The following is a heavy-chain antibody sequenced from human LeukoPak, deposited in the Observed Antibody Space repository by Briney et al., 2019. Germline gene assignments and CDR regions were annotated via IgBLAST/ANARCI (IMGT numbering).Heavy chain of an antibody. CDR1: GGTFSSYA. CDR3: ASRSTGYSSGWYDGDAFDI. J-gene: IGHJ3*02. CDR2: IIPIFGTA. Sequence: SVKLSCKASGGTFSSYAISWVRHAPGQGLEWMEGIIPIFGTANYAQKFQGRVTITTDESTSTAYMDLSSLRSGDTAVYYCASRSTGYSSGWYDGDAFDIWGQGTMVTVSS. V-gene: IGHV1-69*05. D-gene: IGHD6-19*01.